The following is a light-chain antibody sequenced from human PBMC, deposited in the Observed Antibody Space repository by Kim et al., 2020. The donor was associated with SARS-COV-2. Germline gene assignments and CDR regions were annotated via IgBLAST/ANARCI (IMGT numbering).Light chain of an antibody. CDR1: QSVYSD. V-gene: IGKV3-15*01. CDR2: AAS. CDR3: QQYNDWPPYT. Sequence: EIVMTQSPGTLSVSPVERVTLSCRASQSVYSDLAWYQQRPGQAPRLLIYAASARATGIPARFSGSGFGTEFTLTISSLQSEDFAIYYCQQYNDWPPYTFGQGTKLEI. J-gene: IGKJ2*01.